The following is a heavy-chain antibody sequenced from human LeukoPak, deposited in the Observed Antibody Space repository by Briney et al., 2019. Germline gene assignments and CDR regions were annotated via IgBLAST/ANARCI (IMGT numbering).Heavy chain of an antibody. CDR1: GFTFGDYA. J-gene: IGHJ6*03. V-gene: IGHV3-49*04. CDR2: IRSKAYGGTT. D-gene: IGHD6-13*01. CDR3: TKGSSSWYDYYYYMDV. Sequence: GGSLRLSCTASGFTFGDYAMSWVRQAPGKGLEWVGFIRSKAYGGTTEYAASVKGRFTISRDDSKSIAYLQMNSLKTEDTAVYYCTKGSSSWYDYYYYMDVWGKGTTVTIPS.